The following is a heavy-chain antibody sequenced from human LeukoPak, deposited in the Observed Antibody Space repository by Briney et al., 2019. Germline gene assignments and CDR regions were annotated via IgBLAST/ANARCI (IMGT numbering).Heavy chain of an antibody. CDR2: ISGSGDST. J-gene: IGHJ4*02. CDR3: AKVDATYGSGGYYPWVY. CDR1: GFTFRSSA. V-gene: IGHV3-23*01. D-gene: IGHD3-10*01. Sequence: PGGSLSLSCAASGFTFRSSAMSWIRQAPGKGPEWVSAISGSGDSTYYADSVKGRFTISRDNSKNTLYLQMNTLRAEDTAVYYCAKVDATYGSGGYYPWVYWGQGTLVTVSS.